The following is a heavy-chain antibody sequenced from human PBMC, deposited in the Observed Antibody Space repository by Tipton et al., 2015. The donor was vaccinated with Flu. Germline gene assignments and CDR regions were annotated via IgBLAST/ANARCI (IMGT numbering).Heavy chain of an antibody. J-gene: IGHJ6*03. CDR2: IYYSGST. V-gene: IGHV4-59*01. Sequence: TLSLTCTVSGDSMKAYYWSWIRQPPGKGLEWIGSIYYSGSTKYNPSLKSRVTISVDTSKNHFSLKLSSVTAADTAIYYCARQVATIQGAQYYYMDVWGKGTTVTVSS. CDR3: ARQVATIQGAQYYYMDV. CDR1: GDSMKAYY. D-gene: IGHD5-12*01.